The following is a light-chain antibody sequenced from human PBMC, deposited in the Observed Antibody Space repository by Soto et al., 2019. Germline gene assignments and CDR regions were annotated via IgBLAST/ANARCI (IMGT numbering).Light chain of an antibody. Sequence: QSVLTQSPSASASLGASVKVTCTLSSGHSSYAIAWHQQQPEKGPRYLMKLNSDGSHYKGGGIPDRFSGSSSGAERYLTISSLQSEDEADYYCQTWGTGIQVFGTGTKVTVL. CDR2: LNSDGSH. CDR1: SGHSSYA. V-gene: IGLV4-69*01. CDR3: QTWGTGIQV. J-gene: IGLJ1*01.